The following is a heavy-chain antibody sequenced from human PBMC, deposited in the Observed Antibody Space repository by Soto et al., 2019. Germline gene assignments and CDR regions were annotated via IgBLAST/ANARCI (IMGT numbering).Heavy chain of an antibody. V-gene: IGHV2-5*01. CDR1: GFSLSTSGVG. J-gene: IGHJ4*02. Sequence: SGPTLVNPTQTLTLTCTFSGFSLSTSGVGVGWIRQPPGKALEWLALIYWNDDKRYSPSLKSRLTITKDTSKNQVVLTMTNMDPVDTATYYCAHKVVGRPVGYYDSSGYRPFDYWGQGTLVTVSS. CDR3: AHKVVGRPVGYYDSSGYRPFDY. CDR2: IYWNDDK. D-gene: IGHD3-22*01.